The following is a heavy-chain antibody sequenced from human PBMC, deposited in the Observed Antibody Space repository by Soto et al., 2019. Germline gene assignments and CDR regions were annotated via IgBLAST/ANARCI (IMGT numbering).Heavy chain of an antibody. D-gene: IGHD5-12*01. CDR1: GYTFTNYG. Sequence: GASVKVSCKASGYTFTNYGITWVRQAPGQGLEWMGWISAYNGKTKYAQKFQGRVTMTTDKSTNTVHMELRSLRSGDTAVYYCARTSVAQSEDYFDYWGQGTLVTVSS. CDR3: ARTSVAQSEDYFDY. CDR2: ISAYNGKT. V-gene: IGHV1-18*01. J-gene: IGHJ4*02.